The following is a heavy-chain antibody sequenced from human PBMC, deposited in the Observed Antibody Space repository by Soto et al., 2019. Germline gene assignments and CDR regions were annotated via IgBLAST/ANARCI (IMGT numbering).Heavy chain of an antibody. CDR3: ARGAVMPDS. V-gene: IGHV3-23*01. J-gene: IGHJ4*02. CDR2: ISASGGST. Sequence: EVQLLESGGGLEQPGGSLRLSCAASGFTFDSFAMTWVRQAPGKGLEWVSAISASGGSTFYADSVKGRFTISRDSSKNTLYLQINSRRAEDTAVYYCARGAVMPDSWGQGTLVTVSS. D-gene: IGHD3-16*01. CDR1: GFTFDSFA.